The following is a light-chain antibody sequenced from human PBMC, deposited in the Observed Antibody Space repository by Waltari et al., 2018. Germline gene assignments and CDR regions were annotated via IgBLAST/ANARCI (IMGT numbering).Light chain of an antibody. CDR3: SSYAGTKNPYV. V-gene: IGLV2-8*01. J-gene: IGLJ1*01. Sequence: QSALTQPPSASGSAGQSVTISCTGTSSDIGGYNFVSWYQQHPGKVPKLIISEVNKRPSGVTSRFSGSKSGNTASLTVSGLQAEDEADYYCSSYAGTKNPYVFGTGTKVTVL. CDR1: SSDIGGYNF. CDR2: EVN.